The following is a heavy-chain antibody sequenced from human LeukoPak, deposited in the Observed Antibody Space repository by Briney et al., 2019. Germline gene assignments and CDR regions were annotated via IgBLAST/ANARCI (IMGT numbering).Heavy chain of an antibody. CDR3: ATGGYSYGYFAY. CDR1: GYTFTSFD. CDR2: MNPNSGNT. V-gene: IGHV1-8*01. J-gene: IGHJ4*02. Sequence: ASVKVSCKASGYTFTSFDLNWVRQAAGQGPEWMGWMNPNSGNTGYAQKFQGRVTMTRNTSISTAYMELSSLRSDDTAVYYCATGGYSYGYFAYWGQGTLVTVSS. D-gene: IGHD5-18*01.